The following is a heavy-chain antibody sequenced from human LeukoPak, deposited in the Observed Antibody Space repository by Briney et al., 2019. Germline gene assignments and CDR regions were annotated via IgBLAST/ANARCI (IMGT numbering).Heavy chain of an antibody. CDR3: AKVQEMDTILPPFHY. V-gene: IGHV3-23*01. Sequence: QTGGSLRLSCAASGFTFSNYAMSWVRQVQGKGLEWVSATSGSGGNTFYADSVKGRFTISRDNSKNTLYLQVNSLRAADTALYYCAKVQEMDTILPPFHYWGQGTLVTVSS. J-gene: IGHJ4*02. CDR1: GFTFSNYA. D-gene: IGHD5-24*01. CDR2: TSGSGGNT.